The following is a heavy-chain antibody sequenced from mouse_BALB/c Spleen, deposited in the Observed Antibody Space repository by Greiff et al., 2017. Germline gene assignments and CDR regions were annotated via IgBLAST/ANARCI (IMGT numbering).Heavy chain of an antibody. D-gene: IGHD1-1*01. V-gene: IGHV3-1*02. CDR2: IHYSGST. Sequence: EVKLQESGPDLVKPSQSLSLTCTVTGYSITSGYSWHWIRQFPGNKLEWMGYIHYSGSTNYNPSLKSRISITRDTSKNQFFLQLNSVTTEDTATYYCARNDYYGSSYPYWYFDVWGAGTTVTVSS. J-gene: IGHJ1*01. CDR3: ARNDYYGSSYPYWYFDV. CDR1: GYSITSGYS.